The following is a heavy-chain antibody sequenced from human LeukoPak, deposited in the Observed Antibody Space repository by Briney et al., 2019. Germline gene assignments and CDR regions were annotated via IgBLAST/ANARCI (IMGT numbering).Heavy chain of an antibody. CDR1: GDSVSSGGYY. Sequence: PSETLSLTCSVSGDSVSSGGYYWSWVRQHPGKGLERIGYVYHSGISYYNASLERRVTISIDTSKNQFSLNLTSVTAADTAVYYCARVYGSGAPVRDFDYWGQGTLVTVSS. D-gene: IGHD3-10*01. CDR2: VYHSGIS. V-gene: IGHV4-31*03. CDR3: ARVYGSGAPVRDFDY. J-gene: IGHJ4*02.